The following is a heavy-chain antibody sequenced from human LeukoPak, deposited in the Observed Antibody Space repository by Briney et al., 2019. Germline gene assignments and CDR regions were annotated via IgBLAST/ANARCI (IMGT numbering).Heavy chain of an antibody. CDR3: ATNSRAPPQSSGYYYWYDY. V-gene: IGHV3-30*02. D-gene: IGHD3-22*01. Sequence: PGGSLRLSCAASGFTFSSYAMSWVRQAPGKGLEWVAFIRYDGSNKYYADSVKGRFTISRDNSKNTLYLQMNSLRAEDTAVYYCATNSRAPPQSSGYYYWYDYWGQGTLVTVSS. J-gene: IGHJ4*02. CDR2: IRYDGSNK. CDR1: GFTFSSYA.